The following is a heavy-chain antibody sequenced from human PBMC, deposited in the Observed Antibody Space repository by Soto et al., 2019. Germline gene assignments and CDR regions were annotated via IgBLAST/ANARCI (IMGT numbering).Heavy chain of an antibody. CDR3: ARTPTVPLKGAYYFDY. J-gene: IGHJ4*02. V-gene: IGHV4-34*01. CDR2: INHSGST. Sequence: NPSETLSLTCAVYGGSFSGYDWSWIRQPPGKGLEWIGYINHSGSTNYNPSLKSRVTISVDTSKNQFSLKLSSVTAADTAVYYCARTPTVPLKGAYYFDYWGQRTLVTVSS. CDR1: GGSFSGYD. D-gene: IGHD1-1*01.